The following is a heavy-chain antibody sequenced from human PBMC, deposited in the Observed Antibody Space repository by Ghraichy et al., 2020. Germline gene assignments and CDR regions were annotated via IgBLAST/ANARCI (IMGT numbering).Heavy chain of an antibody. CDR3: ASTPSSGWPLTFDY. V-gene: IGHV4-39*02. CDR2: LYYSGST. CDR1: GGSFSSGSHY. J-gene: IGHJ4*02. Sequence: SETLSLTCTVYGGSFSSGSHYWGWIRQPPGKGLEWIGSLYYSGSTYYKPSLKSRITISVDTSKNHFSLRLSSVTAADTAGYYCASTPSSGWPLTFDYWGQGSLVTVSS. D-gene: IGHD6-19*01.